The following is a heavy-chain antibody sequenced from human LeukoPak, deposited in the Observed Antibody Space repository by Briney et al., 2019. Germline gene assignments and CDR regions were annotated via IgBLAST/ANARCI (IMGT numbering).Heavy chain of an antibody. Sequence: GGSLRLSCAASGFTFSSYAMHWVRQAPGKGLEWVAVISYDGSNKYYADSVKGRFTISRDNSKNTLYLQMNSLRAEDTAVYYCAREFGKWCSGGSCYQPATDYWGQGTLVTVSS. V-gene: IGHV3-30*04. CDR3: AREFGKWCSGGSCYQPATDY. CDR2: ISYDGSNK. D-gene: IGHD2-15*01. CDR1: GFTFSSYA. J-gene: IGHJ4*02.